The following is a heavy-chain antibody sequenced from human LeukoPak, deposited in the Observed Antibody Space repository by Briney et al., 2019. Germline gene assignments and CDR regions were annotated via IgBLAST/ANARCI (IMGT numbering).Heavy chain of an antibody. Sequence: PGGSLRLSCAASGFTFSSYGMHWVRQAPGKGLEWVAVIWYDGSNKYYADSVKGRFTISRDNSKNTLYLQMNGLRAEDTAVYYCAGGEYDFWSGYYLGGLYWGQGTLATVSS. CDR1: GFTFSSYG. CDR2: IWYDGSNK. V-gene: IGHV3-33*01. CDR3: AGGEYDFWSGYYLGGLY. D-gene: IGHD3-3*01. J-gene: IGHJ4*02.